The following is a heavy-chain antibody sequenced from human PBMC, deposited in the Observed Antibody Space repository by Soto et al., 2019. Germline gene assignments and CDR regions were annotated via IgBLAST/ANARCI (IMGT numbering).Heavy chain of an antibody. CDR1: GFTFTSSA. CDR3: AAESPEYYYGMDV. V-gene: IGHV1-58*02. Sequence: SVKVSCKASGFTFTSSAMQWVRQARGQRLEWIGWIVVGSGNTNYAQKFQERVTITRDMSTSTAYMELSSLRSEDTAVYYCAAESPEYYYGMDVWGQGTTVTVSS. CDR2: IVVGSGNT. J-gene: IGHJ6*02.